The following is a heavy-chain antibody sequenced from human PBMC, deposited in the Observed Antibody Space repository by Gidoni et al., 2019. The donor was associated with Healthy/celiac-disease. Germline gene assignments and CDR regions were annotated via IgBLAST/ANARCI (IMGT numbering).Heavy chain of an antibody. CDR1: VGPFSRYA. J-gene: IGHJ4*02. CDR3: ARDRGNTILGVVGALGY. D-gene: IGHD3-3*01. Sequence: QVQLVQSGAEVKKPGSSVKVPCKASVGPFSRYAISWVRQAPGQGLEWLGGIIPIIGTENYAQKYQGKVTITADESTSTAYMELSSLRSEDTAVYYCARDRGNTILGVVGALGYWGQGTLVTVSS. CDR2: IIPIIGTE. V-gene: IGHV1-69*01.